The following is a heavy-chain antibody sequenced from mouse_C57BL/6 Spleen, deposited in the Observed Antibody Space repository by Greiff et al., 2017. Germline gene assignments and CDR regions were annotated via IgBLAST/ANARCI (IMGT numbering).Heavy chain of an antibody. Sequence: VKLMESGAELAKPGASVKLSCKASGYTFTSYWMHWVKQRPGQGLEWIGYINPSSGYTKYNQKFKDKATLTADKSSSTAYMQLSSLTYEDSAVYYCARSPQPYYGYDGAWFAYWGQGTLVTVSA. CDR3: ARSPQPYYGYDGAWFAY. D-gene: IGHD2-2*01. CDR1: GYTFTSYW. CDR2: INPSSGYT. J-gene: IGHJ3*01. V-gene: IGHV1-7*01.